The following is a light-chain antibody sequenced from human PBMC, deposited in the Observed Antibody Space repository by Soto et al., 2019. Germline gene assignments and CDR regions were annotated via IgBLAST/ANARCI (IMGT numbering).Light chain of an antibody. J-gene: IGKJ1*01. CDR1: RSLLHSNGYTY. CDR2: LVS. CDR3: MQALQIPWT. V-gene: IGKV2-28*01. Sequence: DIVLTQSPLSLPVTPGEPASISCRASRSLLHSNGYTYVDWFLQKPGQSPQLLISLVSYRASGVPDRFSGSGSGTDFTLTISRVEAGDVGVYYCMQALQIPWTFGQGTKVEIK.